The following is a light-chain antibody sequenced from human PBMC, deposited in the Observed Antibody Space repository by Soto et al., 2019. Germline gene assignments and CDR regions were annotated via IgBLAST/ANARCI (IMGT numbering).Light chain of an antibody. CDR3: QKYPGYT. Sequence: EIVLTQSPGTLSLSPGERATLSCRASQSVSSSYLAWYQQKPGQAPRLLIYGASGRATGIPDRFSGSGSGTDFTLTISRLEPDDFAVYYCQKYPGYTFGQGTKLEIK. J-gene: IGKJ2*01. CDR1: QSVSSSY. CDR2: GAS. V-gene: IGKV3-20*01.